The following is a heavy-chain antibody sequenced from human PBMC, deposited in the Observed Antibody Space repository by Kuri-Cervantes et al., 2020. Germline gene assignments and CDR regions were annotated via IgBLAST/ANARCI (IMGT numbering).Heavy chain of an antibody. J-gene: IGHJ6*02. CDR1: GFTFSSYW. Sequence: GESLKISCAASGFTFSSYWMSWVRQAPGKGLEWVANIKQDGSEEYYVDSVKGRFTISRDNAKNSLYLQMNSLRAEDTAVYYCARDSGMDVWGQGTTVTVSS. CDR3: ARDSGMDV. CDR2: IKQDGSEE. V-gene: IGHV3-7*01.